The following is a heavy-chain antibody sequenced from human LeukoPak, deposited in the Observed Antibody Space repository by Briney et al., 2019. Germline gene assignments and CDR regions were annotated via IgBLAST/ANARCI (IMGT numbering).Heavy chain of an antibody. V-gene: IGHV3-23*01. J-gene: IGHJ4*02. CDR2: ISGSGGST. CDR3: AKDPLSYYDSSGYRYFDY. CDR1: GFTFNNYA. Sequence: PGGSLRLSCAASGFTFNNYAMNWVRQAPGTGLEWVSGISGSGGSTYYADSVKGRFTISRDNSKNTLYLQMNRLRAEDTAVYFCAKDPLSYYDSSGYRYFDYWGQGTLVTVST. D-gene: IGHD3-22*01.